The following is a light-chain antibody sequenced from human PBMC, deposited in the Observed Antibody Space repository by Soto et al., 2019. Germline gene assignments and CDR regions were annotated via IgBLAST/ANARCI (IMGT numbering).Light chain of an antibody. CDR3: QQFNDGLT. V-gene: IGKV1D-13*01. CDR2: DAS. Sequence: AIQLTQSPSSLSTSVGDRVTITCRASQGISSALAWYQQKPGKAPKLLIYDASSLDSGVPSRFSGSGSGTDFTLIISGLQPEDFATYYCQQFNDGLTFGGGTKVEI. CDR1: QGISSA. J-gene: IGKJ4*01.